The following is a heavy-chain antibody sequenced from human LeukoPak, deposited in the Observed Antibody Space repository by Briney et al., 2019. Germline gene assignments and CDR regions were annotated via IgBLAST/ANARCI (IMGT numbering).Heavy chain of an antibody. J-gene: IGHJ4*02. CDR1: GYTFTAYY. CDR2: INPNSGGT. CDR3: ARGKSFDWLSNPRFDY. D-gene: IGHD3-9*01. V-gene: IGHV1-2*02. Sequence: GASVKVSCKASGYTFTAYYMHWVRQAPGQGLEWMAWINPNSGGTNYAQKFQGRVTMTRDTSISTAYMELRSLRSDDTAVYYCARGKSFDWLSNPRFDYWGQGTLVTVSS.